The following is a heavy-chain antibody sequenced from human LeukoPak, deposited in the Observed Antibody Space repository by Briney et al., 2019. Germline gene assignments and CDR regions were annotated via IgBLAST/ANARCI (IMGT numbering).Heavy chain of an antibody. CDR3: ARGGDHYFDY. V-gene: IGHV4-31*03. Sequence: PSETLSLTCTVSGGSISTNGYYWSWVRQYPGKGLEWIGYIFYSGTTYYNPSLKSRVTISVDTSKNQFSLQLSSVTAADTAVYYCARGGDHYFDYWGQGTLVTVSS. CDR1: GGSISTNGYY. D-gene: IGHD2-21*02. CDR2: IFYSGTT. J-gene: IGHJ4*02.